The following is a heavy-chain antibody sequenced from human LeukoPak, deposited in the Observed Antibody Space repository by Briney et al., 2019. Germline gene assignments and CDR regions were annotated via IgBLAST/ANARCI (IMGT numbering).Heavy chain of an antibody. CDR1: GFTFSSYA. V-gene: IGHV3-23*01. D-gene: IGHD6-6*01. J-gene: IGHJ4*02. CDR2: ISGSGGST. Sequence: PGGSLRLSCAASGFTFSSYAMSWVRQAPGKGLEWVPAISGSGGSTYYADSVKGRFTISRDNPKNTLYLQMNSLRAEDTAVYYCAKPVGSSPFFNRYSDYWGQGTLVTVSS. CDR3: AKPVGSSPFFNRYSDY.